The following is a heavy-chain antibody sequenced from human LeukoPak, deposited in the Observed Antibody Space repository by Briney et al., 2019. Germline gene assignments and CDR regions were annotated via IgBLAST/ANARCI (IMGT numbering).Heavy chain of an antibody. CDR2: IKSKTDGGTT. J-gene: IGHJ4*02. Sequence: GGSLRLSCAASGITFSDAWMSWVRQAPGKGLEWVGRIKSKTDGGTTDNTAPVKGRFTISRDDSKNTLYLQMNSLKTEDTAVYYCTTEITMIVVAPPLWGQGTLVTVSS. CDR1: GITFSDAW. CDR3: TTEITMIVVAPPL. D-gene: IGHD3-22*01. V-gene: IGHV3-15*01.